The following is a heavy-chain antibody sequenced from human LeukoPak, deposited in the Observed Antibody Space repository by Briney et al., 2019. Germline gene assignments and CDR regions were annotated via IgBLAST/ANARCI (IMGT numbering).Heavy chain of an antibody. CDR1: GFSFNNYA. CDR3: AKGAYDYIEIAYSDY. J-gene: IGHJ4*02. Sequence: SGGSLRLSCVASGFSFNNYAMNWVRQAPGKGLEWVSLIIGSSGSTFYADSVKGRFTISRDKSKNTLYLQMNSLRAEDTAVYYCAKGAYDYIEIAYSDYWGQGSLVTVSS. D-gene: IGHD5-12*01. V-gene: IGHV3-23*01. CDR2: IIGSSGST.